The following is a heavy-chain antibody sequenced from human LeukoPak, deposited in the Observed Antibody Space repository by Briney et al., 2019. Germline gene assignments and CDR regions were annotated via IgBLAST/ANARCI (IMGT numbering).Heavy chain of an antibody. Sequence: SETLSLTCTVPGGSISSGGYYWSWIRQHPGKGLEWIGYIYYSGSTYYNPSLKSRVTISVDTSKNQFSLKLSSVTAADTAVYYCARAADYYDSSGECYFDYWGQGTLVTVSS. J-gene: IGHJ4*02. CDR3: ARAADYYDSSGECYFDY. D-gene: IGHD3-22*01. CDR1: GGSISSGGYY. CDR2: IYYSGST. V-gene: IGHV4-31*03.